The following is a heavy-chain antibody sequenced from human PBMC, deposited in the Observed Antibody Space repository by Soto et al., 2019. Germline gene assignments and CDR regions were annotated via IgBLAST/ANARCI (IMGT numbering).Heavy chain of an antibody. V-gene: IGHV1-69*13. D-gene: IGHD6-6*01. CDR1: GGTFSSYA. J-gene: IGHJ6*02. CDR3: ARERLGYSSSRGLYGMDV. Sequence: GASVKVSCKASGGTFSSYAISWVRQAPGQGLEWMGGIIPIFGTANYAQKFQGRVTITADESTSTAYMELSSLRSEDTAVYYCARERLGYSSSRGLYGMDVWGQGTTVTVSS. CDR2: IIPIFGTA.